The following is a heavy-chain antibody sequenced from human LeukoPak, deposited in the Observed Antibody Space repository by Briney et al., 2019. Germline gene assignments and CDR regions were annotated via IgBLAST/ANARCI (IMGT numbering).Heavy chain of an antibody. CDR2: INSDGSST. Sequence: PGGSLRLSCAASGFTFTRYWMHWVRQAPGKGLVWVSRINSDGSSTSYADSVKAYAAYVKGRFTISRDNGKYTLYLQKNSLRLDNTAEYYCARVYYYDTSAVDYWGQGALLTVS. CDR3: ARVYYYDTSAVDY. CDR1: GFTFTRYW. V-gene: IGHV3-74*01. J-gene: IGHJ4*02. D-gene: IGHD3-22*01.